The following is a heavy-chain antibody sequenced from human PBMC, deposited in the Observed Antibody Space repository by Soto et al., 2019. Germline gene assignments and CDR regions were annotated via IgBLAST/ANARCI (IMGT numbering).Heavy chain of an antibody. Sequence: GGSLRLSCAASGFTFSSYSMNWVRQAPGKGLEWVSSISSSSSYIYYADSVKGRFTISRDNAKNSLYLQMNNLRAEDTAVYYCARIQVTTVRFFDPWGQGTLVTVSS. J-gene: IGHJ5*02. D-gene: IGHD4-17*01. CDR2: ISSSSSYI. V-gene: IGHV3-21*01. CDR1: GFTFSSYS. CDR3: ARIQVTTVRFFDP.